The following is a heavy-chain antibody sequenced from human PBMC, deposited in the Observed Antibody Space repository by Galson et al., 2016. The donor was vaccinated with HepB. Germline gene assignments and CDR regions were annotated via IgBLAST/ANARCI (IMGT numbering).Heavy chain of an antibody. CDR3: ARGGVGRYNAMDV. Sequence: KTLSLTCAVYDESFSGYYWSWIRQPPGKGLEWIGDINHSGSTNYNPSLKSRVTISADTSKNQVSLKLTSVTAADTAAYYCARGGVGRYNAMDVWGQGTTVIVAS. CDR2: INHSGST. V-gene: IGHV4-34*01. CDR1: DESFSGYY. D-gene: IGHD3-10*01. J-gene: IGHJ6*02.